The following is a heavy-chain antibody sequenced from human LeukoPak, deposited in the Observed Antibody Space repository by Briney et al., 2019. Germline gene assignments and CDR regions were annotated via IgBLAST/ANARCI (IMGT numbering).Heavy chain of an antibody. CDR2: IYYSGST. CDR3: ARDTLSGWPDYYYYGMDV. Sequence: SETLSLTCTVSGGSISSYYCSWIRQPPGKGLEWIGYIYYSGSTNYNPSLKSRVTISVDTSKNQFSLKLSSVTAADTAVYYCARDTLSGWPDYYYYGMDVWGQGTTVTVSS. D-gene: IGHD6-19*01. CDR1: GGSISSYY. V-gene: IGHV4-59*01. J-gene: IGHJ6*02.